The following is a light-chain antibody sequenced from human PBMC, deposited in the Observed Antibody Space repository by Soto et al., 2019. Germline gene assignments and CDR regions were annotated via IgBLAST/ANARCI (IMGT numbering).Light chain of an antibody. CDR1: QSVRSH. J-gene: IGKJ4*02. Sequence: VMAQSPATLFVSPGERAGLSCRASQSVRSHLAWYRQKPGQAPRILIYGASTSATGIPSRISGSGSGTDFTLTCSILEPDECAVSYYQQYGSSGTFSPGT. CDR2: GAS. CDR3: QQYGSSGT. V-gene: IGKV3-15*01.